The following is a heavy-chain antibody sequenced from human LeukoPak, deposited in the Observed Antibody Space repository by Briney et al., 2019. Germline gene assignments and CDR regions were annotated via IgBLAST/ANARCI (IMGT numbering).Heavy chain of an antibody. CDR3: ATEGNCTDTSCCEYQFDY. J-gene: IGHJ4*02. V-gene: IGHV3-15*01. Sequence: GGSLRLSCAASGFTFTNAWMSWVRQAPGKGLEWVGRIKGETDGATTDYAAPVKGRFTISRDDSENTLYLQMNSLKIDDTAVYYCATEGNCTDTSCCEYQFDYWGQGTLVTVSS. CDR1: GFTFTNAW. CDR2: IKGETDGATT. D-gene: IGHD2-2*01.